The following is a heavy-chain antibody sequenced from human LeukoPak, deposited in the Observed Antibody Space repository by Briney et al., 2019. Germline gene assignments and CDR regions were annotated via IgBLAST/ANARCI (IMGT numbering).Heavy chain of an antibody. D-gene: IGHD6-19*01. CDR1: GYTFTAYG. CDR2: ISPHSGNR. V-gene: IGHV1-18*01. CDR3: ARIPELAGTNFDF. J-gene: IGHJ4*02. Sequence: ASVTVSCKASGYTFTAYGLSWVRQAPGQGLEWMGWISPHSGNRNYAQNLQGRVTMTTDTSTSTAYMELRSLRSDDTAMYYCARIPELAGTNFDFWGQRNLFTVSS.